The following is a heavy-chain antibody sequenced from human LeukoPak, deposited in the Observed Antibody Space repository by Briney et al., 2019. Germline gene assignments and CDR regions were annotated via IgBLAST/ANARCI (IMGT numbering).Heavy chain of an antibody. CDR1: GGSISSYY. Sequence: SETLSLTCTVSGGSISSYYWSWIRQPPGKGLEWIGYIYYSGSTNYNPSLKSRVTISEDTSKNQFSLSLSSVTAADTAVYYCARDSSGYYYVLRWYFDLWGRGTLVTVSS. CDR2: IYYSGST. V-gene: IGHV4-59*01. D-gene: IGHD3-22*01. CDR3: ARDSSGYYYVLRWYFDL. J-gene: IGHJ2*01.